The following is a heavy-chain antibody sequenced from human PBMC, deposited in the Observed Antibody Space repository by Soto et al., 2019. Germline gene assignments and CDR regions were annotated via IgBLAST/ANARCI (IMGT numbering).Heavy chain of an antibody. Sequence: GGSLRLSCAAPGFTFRGFAMSWVRQAPGKGLEWVSGISSNGGSTYYADSVKGRFTISRDNSKNTLYLQMGSLRAEDMAVYYCARGEYYYDSSGYFSLDYWGQGTLVTVSS. V-gene: IGHV3-64*02. CDR2: ISSNGGST. CDR3: ARGEYYYDSSGYFSLDY. J-gene: IGHJ4*02. D-gene: IGHD3-22*01. CDR1: GFTFRGFA.